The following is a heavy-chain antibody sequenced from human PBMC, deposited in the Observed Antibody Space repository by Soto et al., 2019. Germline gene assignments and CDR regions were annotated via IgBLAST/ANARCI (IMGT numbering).Heavy chain of an antibody. V-gene: IGHV1-69*01. CDR3: AEEIDYYDSRERAFDI. CDR1: GGTFSSYA. J-gene: IGHJ3*02. CDR2: LIPIFGTA. Sequence: QVQLVQSGAEVKKPGSSVKVSCKASGGTFSSYAISWVRQAPGQGLEWMGGLIPIFGTANYARKFQGRVTITADEYTSTAYMELSSLRSEDTAVYYCAEEIDYYDSRERAFDIWGQGTMVTVSS. D-gene: IGHD3-22*01.